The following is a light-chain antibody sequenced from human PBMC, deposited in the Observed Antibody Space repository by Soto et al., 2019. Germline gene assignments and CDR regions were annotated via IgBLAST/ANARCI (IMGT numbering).Light chain of an antibody. J-gene: IGKJ5*01. V-gene: IGKV3-20*01. Sequence: DIVLTQSPGTLSLSPGKRATLSCWASQSVGNNYLAWYQQKPGQAPRLLIYHASSRATGIPDRFSGSGSGTDFTLTISRLEPEDFAVYYCQQYGWPPPITFGQGTRLEIK. CDR2: HAS. CDR3: QQYGWPPPIT. CDR1: QSVGNNY.